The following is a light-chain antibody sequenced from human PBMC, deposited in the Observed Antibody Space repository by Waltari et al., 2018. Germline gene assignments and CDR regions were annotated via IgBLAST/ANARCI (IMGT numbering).Light chain of an antibody. Sequence: SYVLTQPPSVSVAPGQTASVTCTGSNIGSKSVHWYKQRPGQAPVLVVSDESDRPSGILDRFSGSKSGHTATLSISGVEAGDEADFYCQVLGGADDFWVFGGGTRLTVL. J-gene: IGLJ3*02. V-gene: IGLV3-21*02. CDR3: QVLGGADDFWV. CDR2: DES. CDR1: NIGSKS.